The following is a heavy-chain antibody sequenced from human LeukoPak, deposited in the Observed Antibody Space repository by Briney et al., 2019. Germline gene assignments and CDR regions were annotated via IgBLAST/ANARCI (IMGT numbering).Heavy chain of an antibody. V-gene: IGHV4-38-2*01. J-gene: IGHJ3*02. CDR2: IYHSGST. CDR3: ARHDITIFGVVTSDAFDI. CDR1: GYSISSGYY. D-gene: IGHD3-3*01. Sequence: SETLSLTCAVSGYSISSGYYWGWIRQPPGKGLEWIGSIYHSGSTYYNPSLKSRVTISVDTSKNQFPLKLSSVTAADTAVYYCARHDITIFGVVTSDAFDIWGQGTMVTVSS.